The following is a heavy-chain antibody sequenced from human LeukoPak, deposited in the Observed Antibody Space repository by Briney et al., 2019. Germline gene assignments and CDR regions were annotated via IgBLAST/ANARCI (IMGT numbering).Heavy chain of an antibody. V-gene: IGHV3-21*01. J-gene: IGHJ4*02. Sequence: GGSLRLSCAASGFTFSSYSMNWVRQAPGKGLEWVSSISSSSSYIYYADSVKGRFTISRDNAKNSLYLQMNSLRAEDTAVYYCARASVVVPVSDYWGQGTLVTVSS. D-gene: IGHD2-2*01. CDR1: GFTFSSYS. CDR2: ISSSSSYI. CDR3: ARASVVVPVSDY.